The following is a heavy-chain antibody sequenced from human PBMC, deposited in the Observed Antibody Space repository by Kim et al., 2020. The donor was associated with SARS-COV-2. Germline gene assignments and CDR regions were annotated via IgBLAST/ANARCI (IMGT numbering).Heavy chain of an antibody. CDR3: ARGYYYDSSGKDEYYYYYGIGV. J-gene: IGHJ6*02. V-gene: IGHV4-34*01. D-gene: IGHD3-22*01. Sequence: SETLSLTCAVYGGSFSGYYWSWIRQPPGKGLEWIGEINHSGSTNYNPSLKSRVTISVDTSKNQFSLKLSSVTAADTAVYYCARGYYYDSSGKDEYYYYYGIGVWGQGTTVTVSS. CDR1: GGSFSGYY. CDR2: INHSGST.